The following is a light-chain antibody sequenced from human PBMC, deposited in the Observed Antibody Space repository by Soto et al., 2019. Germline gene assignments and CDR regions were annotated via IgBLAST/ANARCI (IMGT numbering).Light chain of an antibody. CDR1: SSNIGSQT. J-gene: IGLJ2*01. CDR3: AAWDDSLNAVV. Sequence: QAVVSQPPSASGTPGQRVTISCSGSSSNIGSQTVNWYRHLPGTAPKLLMYSNNQRPSGVPDRFSGSKSGTSASLAISGLQSEDEANYYCAAWDDSLNAVVIGGGTKLTVL. V-gene: IGLV1-44*01. CDR2: SNN.